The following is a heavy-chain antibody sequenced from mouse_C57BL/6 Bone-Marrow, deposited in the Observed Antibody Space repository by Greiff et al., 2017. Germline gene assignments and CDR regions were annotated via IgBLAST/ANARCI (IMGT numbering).Heavy chain of an antibody. D-gene: IGHD2-4*01. Sequence: QVQLQQPGAELVKPGASVKLSCKASGYTFTSYWMHWVKQRPGQGLEWIGMIHPNSGSTNYNEKFKSKATLTVDKSSSTAYMQLSSLTSEDSAVYYCSRDDYFYFDYWGQGTTLTVSA. CDR2: IHPNSGST. CDR1: GYTFTSYW. V-gene: IGHV1-64*01. CDR3: SRDDYFYFDY. J-gene: IGHJ2*01.